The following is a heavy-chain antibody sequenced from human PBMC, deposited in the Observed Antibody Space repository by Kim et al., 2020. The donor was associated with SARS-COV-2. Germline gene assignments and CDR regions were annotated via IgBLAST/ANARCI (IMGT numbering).Heavy chain of an antibody. J-gene: IGHJ4*02. Sequence: SETLSLTCTVSGGSISSYYWSWIRQPPGKGLEWIGYIYYSGSTNYNPSLKSRVTISVDTSKNQFSLTLSSVTAADTAVYYSASSLVGAFLDYWGQGTLVTVSS. CDR2: IYYSGST. CDR3: ASSLVGAFLDY. V-gene: IGHV4-59*08. D-gene: IGHD1-26*01. CDR1: GGSISSYY.